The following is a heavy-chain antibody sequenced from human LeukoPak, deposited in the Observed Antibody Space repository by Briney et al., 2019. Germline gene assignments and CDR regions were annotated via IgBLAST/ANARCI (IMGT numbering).Heavy chain of an antibody. J-gene: IGHJ4*02. CDR2: IRDDGNNK. CDR3: AKEDAPLGGRPDF. D-gene: IGHD3-16*01. Sequence: GGSLRLSCAASGFSFSSYAMHWVRQAPGKGLEWVAFIRDDGNNKHYVDSVKGRFTISRDNYKSTLYLQMNSLRTDDTAVCYCAKEDAPLGGRPDFWGQGTLVTVSS. V-gene: IGHV3-30*02. CDR1: GFSFSSYA.